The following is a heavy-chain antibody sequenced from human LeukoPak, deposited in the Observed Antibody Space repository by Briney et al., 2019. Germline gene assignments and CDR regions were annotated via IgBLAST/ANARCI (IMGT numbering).Heavy chain of an antibody. CDR3: ARAGDAFDI. V-gene: IGHV3-33*08. Sequence: GGSLRLSCTASGFTFINCAMSWVRQAPGKGLEWVAVIWYDGSDKYYTDSVKGRFTISRDNSKNTLYLQMNSLRAEDTATYYCARAGDAFDIWGQGTMVTVPS. J-gene: IGHJ3*02. CDR2: IWYDGSDK. CDR1: GFTFINCA.